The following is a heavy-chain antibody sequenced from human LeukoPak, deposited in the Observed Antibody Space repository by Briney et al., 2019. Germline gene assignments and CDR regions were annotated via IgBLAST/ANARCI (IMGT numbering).Heavy chain of an antibody. J-gene: IGHJ6*02. CDR1: GYTFTNYY. D-gene: IGHD3-22*01. Sequence: ASVKVSCKASGYTFTNYYMHWVRQAPGQGLEWMGIINPSGGSTSYAQKFQGRVTMTRDTSTSTVYMELSSLRSEDTAVYYCARNQPQYYYDSSPWMDVWGQGTTVTVSS. CDR2: INPSGGST. CDR3: ARNQPQYYYDSSPWMDV. V-gene: IGHV1-46*01.